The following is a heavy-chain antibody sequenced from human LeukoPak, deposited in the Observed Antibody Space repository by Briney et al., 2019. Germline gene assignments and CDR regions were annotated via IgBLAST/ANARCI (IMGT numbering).Heavy chain of an antibody. CDR3: AKGSRPGSSGYPNLDH. Sequence: RGGSPRLSCAASGFTVSNNYMNWVRQAPGKGLEWVSLIYSGSTTNYADSVKGRFTISRDNSKNTLYLQMNSLRVDDTAVYYCAKGSRPGSSGYPNLDHWGQGTLVTDSS. CDR2: IYSGSTT. D-gene: IGHD3-22*01. CDR1: GFTVSNNY. V-gene: IGHV3-53*01. J-gene: IGHJ4*02.